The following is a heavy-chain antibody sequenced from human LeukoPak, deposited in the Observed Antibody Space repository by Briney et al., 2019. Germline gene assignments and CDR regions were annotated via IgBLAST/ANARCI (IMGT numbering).Heavy chain of an antibody. CDR1: RGTFSSYA. V-gene: IGHV1-69*05. D-gene: IGHD1-26*01. CDR3: ARAAGVGATKSGDYYYYYMDV. Sequence: GASVKVSCKASRGTFSSYAISWVRQAPGQGLEWMGGIIPIYSTANYAQKFQGRVTITTDESTSTAYMELSSLRSEDTAVYYCARAAGVGATKSGDYYYYYMDVWGKGTTVTVSS. CDR2: IIPIYSTA. J-gene: IGHJ6*03.